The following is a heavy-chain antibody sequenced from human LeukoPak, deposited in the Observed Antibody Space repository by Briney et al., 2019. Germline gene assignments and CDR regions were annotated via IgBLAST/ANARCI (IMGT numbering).Heavy chain of an antibody. CDR1: GFTFSSYS. CDR3: AKDSLTTFAWGDDAFDI. CDR2: ISGSGGST. J-gene: IGHJ3*02. Sequence: GGSLRLSCAASGFTFSSYSMNWVRQTPGKGLEWVSAISGSGGSTYYADSVKGRFTISRDNSKNTLYLQMNSLRAEDTAVYYCAKDSLTTFAWGDDAFDIWGQGTMVTVSS. D-gene: IGHD4-11*01. V-gene: IGHV3-23*01.